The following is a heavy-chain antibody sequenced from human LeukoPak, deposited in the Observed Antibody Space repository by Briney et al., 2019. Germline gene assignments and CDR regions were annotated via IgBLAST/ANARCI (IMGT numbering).Heavy chain of an antibody. CDR1: GFALSSHW. J-gene: IGHJ6*02. Sequence: GGSLRLCCAASGFALSSHWMTWVRQVPGRGPEWVANVNRDGSETYYLDSVKGRFTISKDNAKNSLYLQMNSLRAEDTALYHCARNNGMDVWGQGTTVIVSS. CDR2: VNRDGSET. CDR3: ARNNGMDV. V-gene: IGHV3-7*03.